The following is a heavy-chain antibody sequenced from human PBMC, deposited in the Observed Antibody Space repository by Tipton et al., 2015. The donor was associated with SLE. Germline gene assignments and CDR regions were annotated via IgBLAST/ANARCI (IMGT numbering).Heavy chain of an antibody. CDR3: ARDAIAAAGTFDY. CDR2: IYYSGST. V-gene: IGHV4-31*03. CDR1: GGSISRGGYY. J-gene: IGHJ4*02. D-gene: IGHD6-13*01. Sequence: TLSLTCTVSGGSISRGGYYWRWIRQHPGKGLEWIGYIYYSGSTYYNPSLKSRVTISVDTSKNQFSLKLSSVTAADTAVYYCARDAIAAAGTFDYWGQGTLVPVSS.